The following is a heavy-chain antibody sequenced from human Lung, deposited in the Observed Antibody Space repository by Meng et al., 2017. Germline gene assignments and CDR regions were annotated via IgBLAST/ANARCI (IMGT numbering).Heavy chain of an antibody. CDR1: GGSFSDYY. CDR3: ARGPTTMAHDFDY. J-gene: IGHJ4*02. V-gene: IGHV4-34*01. CDR2: INHSGST. D-gene: IGHD4-11*01. Sequence: QVQLQQWGHGMLKPSETLSLTCVVSGGSFSDYYWSWIRQPPGKGLEWIGEINHSGSTNYNPSLESRATISVDTSQNNLSLKLSSVTAADSAVYYCARGPTTMAHDFDYWGQGTLVTVSS.